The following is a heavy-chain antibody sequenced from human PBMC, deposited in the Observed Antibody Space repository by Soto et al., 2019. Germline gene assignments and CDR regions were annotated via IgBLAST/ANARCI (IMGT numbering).Heavy chain of an antibody. Sequence: QVTLKESGPVLVNPTEPLTLTCTVSGFSLSNARMGVSWIRQPPGKALEWLAHIFSNDEKSYSTSLKSRLTISKDTSKSQVVLTMTNMDPVDTATYYCARAYSSSWYGFFDYWGQGTLVTVSS. CDR3: ARAYSSSWYGFFDY. CDR2: IFSNDEK. V-gene: IGHV2-26*01. CDR1: GFSLSNARMG. J-gene: IGHJ4*02. D-gene: IGHD6-13*01.